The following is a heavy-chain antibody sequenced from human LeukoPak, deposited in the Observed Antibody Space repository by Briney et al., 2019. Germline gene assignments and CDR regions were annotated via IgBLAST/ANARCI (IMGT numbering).Heavy chain of an antibody. CDR3: AKTLLWGYNWFDP. V-gene: IGHV3-23*01. Sequence: GGSLRLSCAASGFDFNNYDMSWVRQAPGKGLEWVSAISGSDGRTYYADSVKGRFTISRDNSESTLFLQMDSLTAEDTAVYYCAKTLLWGYNWFDPWGQGTLVTVSS. CDR2: ISGSDGRT. J-gene: IGHJ5*02. CDR1: GFDFNNYD. D-gene: IGHD7-27*01.